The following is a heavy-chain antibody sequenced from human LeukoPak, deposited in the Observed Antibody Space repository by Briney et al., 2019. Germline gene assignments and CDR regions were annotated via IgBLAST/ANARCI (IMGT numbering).Heavy chain of an antibody. Sequence: GGSLRLSCAASGFTFKTYYMSWVRQAPGKGLEWVGFIRSKAYGGTTEYAASVKGRFTISRDDSKSIAYLQMNSLKTEDTAVYYCTRGGYSGYEYFDYWGQGTLVTVSS. V-gene: IGHV3-49*02. J-gene: IGHJ4*02. CDR3: TRGGYSGYEYFDY. D-gene: IGHD5-12*01. CDR2: IRSKAYGGTT. CDR1: GFTFKTYY.